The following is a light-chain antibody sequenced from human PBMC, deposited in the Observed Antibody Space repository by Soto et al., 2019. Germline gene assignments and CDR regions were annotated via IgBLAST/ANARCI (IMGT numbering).Light chain of an antibody. J-gene: IGLJ1*01. V-gene: IGLV2-14*03. Sequence: QSALTQPASVSGSPGQSITISCTGTTNDIGAYNFVSWYRHHPGKAPKLMIFDVNHRPSGISNRFSGSKSGNTASLTISGRQAEDEADYYCASFTSGSTPYVFGTGTKLTVL. CDR2: DVN. CDR3: ASFTSGSTPYV. CDR1: TNDIGAYNF.